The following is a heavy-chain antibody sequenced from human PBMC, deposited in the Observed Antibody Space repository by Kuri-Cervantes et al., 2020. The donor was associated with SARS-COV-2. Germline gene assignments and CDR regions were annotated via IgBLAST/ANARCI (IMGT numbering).Heavy chain of an antibody. CDR1: GFTFSNAW. D-gene: IGHD7-27*01. Sequence: GESLKISCAASGFTFSNAWMSWVRQAPGKGLEWVGRIKSKTDGGTTDYAAPVKGSFTISRDDSKNTLYLQMNSLKTEDTAVYYCTTDQILGMQAFDIWRQATMVTVSS. CDR3: TTDQILGMQAFDI. V-gene: IGHV3-15*01. CDR2: IKSKTDGGTT. J-gene: IGHJ3*02.